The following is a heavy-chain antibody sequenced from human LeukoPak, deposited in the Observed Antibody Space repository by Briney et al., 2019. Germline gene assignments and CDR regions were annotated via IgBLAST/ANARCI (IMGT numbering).Heavy chain of an antibody. Sequence: PGGSLRLSCAASGFTFSSYSMNWVRQAPGKGLEWVSYISSSSTIYSADSVKGRFTISRDNAKNSLYLQMNNLRAEDTAVYYCARADYDFWSGYYYYWGQGTLVTVSS. J-gene: IGHJ4*02. CDR1: GFTFSSYS. CDR2: ISSSSTI. CDR3: ARADYDFWSGYYYY. D-gene: IGHD3-3*01. V-gene: IGHV3-48*04.